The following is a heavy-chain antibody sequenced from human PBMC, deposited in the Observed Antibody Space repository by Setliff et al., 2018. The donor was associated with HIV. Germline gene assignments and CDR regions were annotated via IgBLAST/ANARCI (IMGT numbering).Heavy chain of an antibody. J-gene: IGHJ4*02. D-gene: IGHD3-16*01. CDR1: GDSISNSNNC. V-gene: IGHV4-39*02. Sequence: PSETLSLTCSVSGDSISNSNNCWGWVRQTPGKGLEWIGSIFNNGNTYYNPSLKSRFTISRDNAKDSVYLQISALRGEDTAVYYCARDPASTAYYARFDYWGQGTLVTVSS. CDR2: IFNNGNT. CDR3: ARDPASTAYYARFDY.